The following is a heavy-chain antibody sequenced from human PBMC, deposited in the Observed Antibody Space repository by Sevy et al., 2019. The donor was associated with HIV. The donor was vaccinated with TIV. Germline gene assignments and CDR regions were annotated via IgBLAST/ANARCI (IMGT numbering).Heavy chain of an antibody. Sequence: SETLSLTCNVSGDSISSYFWSWFRQPPGKGLEWIGYIYYSGSSEYNTSFRSRVTISIDTSKKYLSMKLTSVTAADTAVYYCARDSAVVPRALVYWGQGTLVTVSS. CDR3: ARDSAVVPRALVY. J-gene: IGHJ4*02. CDR2: IYYSGSS. V-gene: IGHV4-59*01. CDR1: GDSISSYF. D-gene: IGHD2-15*01.